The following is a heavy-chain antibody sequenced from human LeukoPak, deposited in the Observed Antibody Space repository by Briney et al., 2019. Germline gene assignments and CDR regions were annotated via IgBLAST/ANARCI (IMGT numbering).Heavy chain of an antibody. CDR2: IKEDGSEK. CDR1: GFTFSGYW. V-gene: IGHV3-7*05. CDR3: GRDSGFHTFDY. J-gene: IGHJ4*02. Sequence: PGGSLRLTCAPSGFTFSGYWMTWVCQAPGQGLEYVANIKEDGSEKYYVDSVKGRFTISRDNTKNSLYLQMSSLRGDHPALYYCGRDSGFHTFDYWGQGTLVTVSS. D-gene: IGHD5-12*01.